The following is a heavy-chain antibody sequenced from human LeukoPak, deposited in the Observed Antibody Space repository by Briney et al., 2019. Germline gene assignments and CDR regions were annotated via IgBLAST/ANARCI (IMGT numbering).Heavy chain of an antibody. J-gene: IGHJ2*01. D-gene: IGHD5-24*01. CDR1: GGSISSYY. Sequence: PSETLSLTCTVSGGSISSYYWSWIRQPAGKGLEWIGRIYTSGSTNYNPSLKSRVTVSLDTSKNQFSLRLTSVTAADTAVYYCARDPAQRDEAGDWHFDLWGRGTLVTVSS. CDR2: IYTSGST. V-gene: IGHV4-4*07. CDR3: ARDPAQRDEAGDWHFDL.